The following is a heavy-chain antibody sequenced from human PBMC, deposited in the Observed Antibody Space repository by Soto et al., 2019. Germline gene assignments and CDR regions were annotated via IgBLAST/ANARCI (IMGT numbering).Heavy chain of an antibody. CDR2: INHVGGT. V-gene: IGHV4-34*01. Sequence: TSETLSLTCAVYGGFLSESYWTWIRQPPGKGLEWIGEINHVGGTNYNPSLKSRVTMSVDTSQNQFSLRLISVTAADTAMYFCVRIRYQLPSSVLWLDPWGQGTPGHRLL. CDR3: VRIRYQLPSSVLWLDP. CDR1: GGFLSESY. D-gene: IGHD3-16*01. J-gene: IGHJ5*02.